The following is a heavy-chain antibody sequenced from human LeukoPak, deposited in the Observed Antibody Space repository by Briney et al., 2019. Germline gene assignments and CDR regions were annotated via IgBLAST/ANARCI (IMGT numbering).Heavy chain of an antibody. D-gene: IGHD3-3*01. CDR1: GGSISSYY. Sequence: NPSETLSLTCTVSGGSISSYYWSWIRQPPGKGLGWIGYIYYSGSTNYNPSLKSRVTISVDTSKNQFSLKLSSVTAADTAVYYCARGVVPYYFDYWGQGTLVTVSS. J-gene: IGHJ4*02. CDR2: IYYSGST. V-gene: IGHV4-59*01. CDR3: ARGVVPYYFDY.